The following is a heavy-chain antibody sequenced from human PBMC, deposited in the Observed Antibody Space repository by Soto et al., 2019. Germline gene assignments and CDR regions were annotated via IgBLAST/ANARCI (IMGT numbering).Heavy chain of an antibody. Sequence: EVQLVESGGGLIQPGGSLRLSCAASGFTVSSNYMSWVRQAPGKGLEWVSVIYSGGSTYYADSVKGRFTISRDNSKNTRYLQRNSLRAEDTAVYYCARAPNYYDSSGYYDSDYYYGMDVWGQGTTVTVSS. D-gene: IGHD3-22*01. CDR2: IYSGGST. V-gene: IGHV3-53*01. CDR1: GFTVSSNY. CDR3: ARAPNYYDSSGYYDSDYYYGMDV. J-gene: IGHJ6*02.